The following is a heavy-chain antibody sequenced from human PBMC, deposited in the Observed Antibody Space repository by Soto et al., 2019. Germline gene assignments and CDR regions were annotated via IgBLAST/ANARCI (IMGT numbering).Heavy chain of an antibody. Sequence: QVQLVQSGAEVKKPGASVRVSGKAFGYTSTGNDINWVRQAIGQGLGGMGGMNPNSGNTGYAQKFQGRVTMTRNTSIITAYMELSSLRSEDTAVYYCARPRSGSYYYGMDVWGQGTAVTVSS. V-gene: IGHV1-8*01. CDR1: GYTSTGND. J-gene: IGHJ6*02. CDR3: ARPRSGSYYYGMDV. D-gene: IGHD3-3*01. CDR2: MNPNSGNT.